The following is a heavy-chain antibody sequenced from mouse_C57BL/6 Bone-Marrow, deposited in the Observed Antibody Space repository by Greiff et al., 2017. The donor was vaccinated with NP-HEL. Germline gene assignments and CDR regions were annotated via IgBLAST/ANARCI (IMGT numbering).Heavy chain of an antibody. J-gene: IGHJ3*01. D-gene: IGHD3-3*01. CDR1: GYTFTSYW. Sequence: QVQLQQSGAELVKPGASVKLSCKASGYTFTSYWMQWVKQRPGQGLEWIGEIDPSDSYTNYNQRFRGKATLTVDTSSSTASMQLRSLTSEDSAVYYCARGDAFASWGQGTLVTVSA. CDR3: ARGDAFAS. CDR2: IDPSDSYT. V-gene: IGHV1-50*01.